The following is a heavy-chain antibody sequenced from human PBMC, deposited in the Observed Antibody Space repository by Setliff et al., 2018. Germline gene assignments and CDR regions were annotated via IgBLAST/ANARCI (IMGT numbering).Heavy chain of an antibody. J-gene: IGHJ3*01. D-gene: IGHD5-18*01. CDR3: ARDRWKVMVNKGDDAFDL. V-gene: IGHV3-21*01. CDR2: ISSSSSYI. CDR1: GFTFSSYS. Sequence: EGSLRLSCAASGFTFSSYSMNWVRQAPGKGLEWVSSISSSSSYIYYADSVKGRFTISRDNAKNSLYLQMNSLRAEDTAVYYCARDRWKVMVNKGDDAFDLWGQGTMVTVSS.